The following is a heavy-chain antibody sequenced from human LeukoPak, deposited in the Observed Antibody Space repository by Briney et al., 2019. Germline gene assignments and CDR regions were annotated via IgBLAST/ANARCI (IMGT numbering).Heavy chain of an antibody. CDR3: TTDMGRQWLVLGYFDY. Sequence: GGSLRLSCAASGSTFSNAWMNWVRQAPGKGLEWVGRIKSKTDGGTTDYAAPVKGRFTISRDDSKNTLYLQMNSLKTEDTAVYYCTTDMGRQWLVLGYFDYWGQGTLVTVST. CDR1: GSTFSNAW. D-gene: IGHD6-19*01. J-gene: IGHJ4*02. V-gene: IGHV3-15*07. CDR2: IKSKTDGGTT.